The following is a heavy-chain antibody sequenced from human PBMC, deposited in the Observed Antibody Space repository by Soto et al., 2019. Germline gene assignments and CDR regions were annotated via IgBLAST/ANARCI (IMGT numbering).Heavy chain of an antibody. Sequence: SETLSLTCTVYGGSFSGYYWSWIRQPPGKGLEWIGEINHSGSTNYNPSLKSRVTISVDTSKNQFSLKLSSVTAADTAVYYCATAMRDSNYPNWFDPWGQGTLVTVSS. J-gene: IGHJ5*02. CDR2: INHSGST. D-gene: IGHD4-4*01. CDR1: GGSFSGYY. CDR3: ATAMRDSNYPNWFDP. V-gene: IGHV4-34*01.